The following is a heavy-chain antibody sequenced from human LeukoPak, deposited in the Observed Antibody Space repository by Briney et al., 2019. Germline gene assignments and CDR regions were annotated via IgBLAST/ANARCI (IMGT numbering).Heavy chain of an antibody. CDR3: ARGAHLLRYFDWLLYDGSSMGAFDP. CDR2: IGDHNANT. D-gene: IGHD3-9*01. CDR1: GYTFIDYG. Sequence: ASVKVSCKASGYTFIDYGVTWVRQAPGQGLEWMGCIGDHNANTKYAQKLQGRVTMTTDTSTSTAYMELRSLRSDDTAVYYCARGAHLLRYFDWLLYDGSSMGAFDPWGQGTLVTVSS. V-gene: IGHV1-18*01. J-gene: IGHJ5*02.